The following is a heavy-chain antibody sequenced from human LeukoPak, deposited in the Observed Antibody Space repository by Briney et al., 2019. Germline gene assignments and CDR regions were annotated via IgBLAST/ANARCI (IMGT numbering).Heavy chain of an antibody. CDR2: INPNSGNT. J-gene: IGHJ4*02. V-gene: IGHV1-2*02. Sequence: GASVQVSCKASGYIFTGYWIHWVRQAPGQGLEWMGFINPNSGNTNYAQKFQGRVTMTRDTFINTAYMELNGLTGDDTAVYYCAREMRPATTTLVAYWGQGTLVTVSS. CDR1: GYIFTGYW. D-gene: IGHD1-1*01. CDR3: AREMRPATTTLVAY.